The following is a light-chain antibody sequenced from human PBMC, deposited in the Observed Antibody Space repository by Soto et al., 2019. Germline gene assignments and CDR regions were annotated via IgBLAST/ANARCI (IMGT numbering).Light chain of an antibody. J-gene: IGKJ5*01. Sequence: EIVMTQSPATLSVSPGERATLSCRASQSVRTNLAWYQQKPGQAPRLLIYGASTRATGIPVRFSGSGSGTDFTLTISSLEPEDFAVYYCQQRSNWPLITFGQGTRLEIK. CDR2: GAS. V-gene: IGKV3-15*01. CDR1: QSVRTN. CDR3: QQRSNWPLIT.